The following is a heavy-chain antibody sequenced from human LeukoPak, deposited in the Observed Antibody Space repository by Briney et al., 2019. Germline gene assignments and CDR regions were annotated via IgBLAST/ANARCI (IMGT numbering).Heavy chain of an antibody. CDR3: ARDQWWQFIAGAITSYFDS. D-gene: IGHD6-19*01. J-gene: IGHJ4*02. V-gene: IGHV3-7*01. CDR1: GFTFDTYW. CDR2: IKKDGSEK. Sequence: GGSLRLSCAASGFTFDTYWMSWVRQAPGKGLEWVANIKKDGSEKYYVDSVKGRFTISRDNAKNSLYLQMNSLRAEDTAVYYCARDQWWQFIAGAITSYFDSWGQGTLVPSPQ.